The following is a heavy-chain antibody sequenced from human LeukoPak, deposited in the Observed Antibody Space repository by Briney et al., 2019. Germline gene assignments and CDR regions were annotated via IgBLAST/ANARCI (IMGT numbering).Heavy chain of an antibody. D-gene: IGHD3-3*01. CDR1: GFTFGDYA. CDR3: SRVNRESITIFGVVTEYYYYMDV. CDR2: IRSKAYGGTT. J-gene: IGHJ6*03. Sequence: GGSLRLSCTASGFTFGDYAMSWVRQAPGKGLEWVGFIRSKAYGGTTEYAASVKGRSTISRDDSKSVAYLQMNSLKTEDTAVYYCSRVNRESITIFGVVTEYYYYMDVWGKGTTVTVSS. V-gene: IGHV3-49*04.